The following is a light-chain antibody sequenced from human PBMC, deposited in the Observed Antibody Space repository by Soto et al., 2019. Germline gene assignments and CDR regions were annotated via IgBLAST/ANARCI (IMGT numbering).Light chain of an antibody. Sequence: DIQMTQSPTSLSASVGDRVTITCRASHSISNNLNWYQQKPGKAPNLLIYTASSLQSGVPSRFSGSGSGTDFTLTITSLQPGDFATYYCQQSYSIPYSFGQGTKLDIK. CDR1: HSISNN. CDR3: QQSYSIPYS. J-gene: IGKJ2*03. CDR2: TAS. V-gene: IGKV1-39*01.